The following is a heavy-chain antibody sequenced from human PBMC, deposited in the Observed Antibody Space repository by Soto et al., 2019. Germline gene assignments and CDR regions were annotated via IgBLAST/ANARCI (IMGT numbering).Heavy chain of an antibody. CDR1: GGSLSGYY. Sequence: QVQLQQWGAGLLKPSETLSLTCAVYGGSLSGYYWTWIRRPPGKGLEWIGEIHHSGSINYNSSLKSRVTISADTSKNQFFLKLSSVTAADTAVYYCSRGGDAYKAVNYWGQGTLVTVSS. CDR3: SRGGDAYKAVNY. CDR2: IHHSGSI. J-gene: IGHJ4*02. V-gene: IGHV4-34*01. D-gene: IGHD1-1*01.